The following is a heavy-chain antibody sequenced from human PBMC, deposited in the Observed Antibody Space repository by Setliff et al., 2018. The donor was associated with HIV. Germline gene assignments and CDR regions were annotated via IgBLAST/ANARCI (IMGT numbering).Heavy chain of an antibody. Sequence: GGSLRLSCAASGLTFSTSWMQWVRQSPGEGLLWVARLNPEANYIHYADSVKGRFTISRDNAKTTLYLQMDSLRGEDTAVYYCARGYYGSDLQNAMDVWGQGTTVTVSS. CDR1: GLTFSTSW. CDR3: ARGYYGSDLQNAMDV. CDR2: LNPEANYI. D-gene: IGHD3-10*01. J-gene: IGHJ6*02. V-gene: IGHV3-74*01.